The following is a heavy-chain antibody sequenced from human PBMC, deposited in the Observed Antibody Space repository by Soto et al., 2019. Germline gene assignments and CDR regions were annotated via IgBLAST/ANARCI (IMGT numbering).Heavy chain of an antibody. CDR3: ARDAVYCSGGSCYESYYYGMDV. Sequence: SETLSLTCTVSGGSISSGGYYWSWIRQHPGKCLEWIGYIYYSGSTYYNPSLKSRVTISVDTSKNQFSLKLSSVTAADTAVYYCARDAVYCSGGSCYESYYYGMDVWGQGTTVTVYS. D-gene: IGHD2-15*01. V-gene: IGHV4-31*03. CDR1: GGSISSGGYY. J-gene: IGHJ6*02. CDR2: IYYSGST.